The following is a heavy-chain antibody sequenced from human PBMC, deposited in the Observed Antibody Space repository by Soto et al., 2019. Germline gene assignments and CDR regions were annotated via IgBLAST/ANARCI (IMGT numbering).Heavy chain of an antibody. Sequence: SETLSLTCTVSGGSVSSGSYYWSWIRQPPGKGLEWIGYIYYSGSTNYNPSLKSRVTISVDTSKNQFSLKLSSVTAADTAVYYCARFYYDSSVYYYDYWGQGTLVTVSS. J-gene: IGHJ4*02. D-gene: IGHD3-22*01. CDR3: ARFYYDSSVYYYDY. CDR2: IYYSGST. CDR1: GGSVSSGSYY. V-gene: IGHV4-61*01.